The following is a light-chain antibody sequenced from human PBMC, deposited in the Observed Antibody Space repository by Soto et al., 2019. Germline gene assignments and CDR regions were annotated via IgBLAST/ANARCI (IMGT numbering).Light chain of an antibody. CDR2: DAS. CDR1: QNIVTN. J-gene: IGKJ1*01. CDR3: QQYGSSRTWT. Sequence: IVMTQSPVTLSVSPGERATLSCRASQNIVTNLAWYQQKPGQAPRLVIYDASTRATDIPARFSGSGFGTEFILTISSLQSADFAVYYCQQYGSSRTWTFGQVTKVDIK. V-gene: IGKV3-15*01.